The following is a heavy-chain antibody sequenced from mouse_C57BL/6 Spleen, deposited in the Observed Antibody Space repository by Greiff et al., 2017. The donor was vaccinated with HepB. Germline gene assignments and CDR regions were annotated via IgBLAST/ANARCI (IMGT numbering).Heavy chain of an antibody. J-gene: IGHJ3*01. Sequence: QVQLQQPGAELVKPGAPVKMSCKASGYTFTSYWITWVKQRPGQGLEWIGDIYPGSGSTNYNEKFKSKATLTVDTSSSTAYMQLSSLTSEDSAVYYCARWGDSSGYTYWGQGTLVTVSA. CDR2: IYPGSGST. CDR1: GYTFTSYW. V-gene: IGHV1-55*01. D-gene: IGHD3-2*02. CDR3: ARWGDSSGYTY.